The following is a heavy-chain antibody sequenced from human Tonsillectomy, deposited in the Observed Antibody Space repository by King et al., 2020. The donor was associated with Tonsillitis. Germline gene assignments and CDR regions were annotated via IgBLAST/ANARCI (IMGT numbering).Heavy chain of an antibody. D-gene: IGHD2-15*01. Sequence: QLVQSGAEVKKPGSSLKVSCRASGGTFNNYGISWVRQAPGQGLEWMGGIIPIFGATNYAQRFQGRVTITADESTRTAYMELSSLRSDDTAVYCCARRGIINYGMDVWGQGTTVIVSS. CDR3: ARRGIINYGMDV. V-gene: IGHV1-69*01. CDR1: GGTFNNYG. J-gene: IGHJ6*02. CDR2: IIPIFGAT.